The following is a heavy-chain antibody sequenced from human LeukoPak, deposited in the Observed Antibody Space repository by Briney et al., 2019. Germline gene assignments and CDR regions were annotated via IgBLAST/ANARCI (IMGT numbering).Heavy chain of an antibody. CDR1: GFTFSSYS. CDR2: ISSSSSYI. Sequence: GGSLRLSCAASGFTFSSYSMNWVRQAPGKGLEWVSSISSSSSYIYYADSVKGRFTISRDNAKNSLYLQMNSLRAEDTAVYYCARDLVEYQPLIGSWGQGTLVTVSS. V-gene: IGHV3-21*01. D-gene: IGHD2-2*01. CDR3: ARDLVEYQPLIGS. J-gene: IGHJ5*02.